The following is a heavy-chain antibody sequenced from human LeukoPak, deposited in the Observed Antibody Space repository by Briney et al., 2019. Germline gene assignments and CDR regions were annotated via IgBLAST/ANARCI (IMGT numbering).Heavy chain of an antibody. Sequence: GGSLRLSCAASGFTFSRSAMTWVRQLPGGGLEWVSSISGNGQQKYCADSVKGRCSVSRDNSQNTLYLQMDSLRADDSALYYCAKDANYRDSSGYLIPFDYWGQGTLVTVSS. CDR3: AKDANYRDSSGYLIPFDY. D-gene: IGHD3-22*01. J-gene: IGHJ4*02. CDR1: GFTFSRSA. V-gene: IGHV3-23*01. CDR2: ISGNGQQK.